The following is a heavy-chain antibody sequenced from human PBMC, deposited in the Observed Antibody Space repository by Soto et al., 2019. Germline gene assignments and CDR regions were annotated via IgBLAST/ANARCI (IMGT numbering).Heavy chain of an antibody. Sequence: PGGSLRLSCAASGFTFSSYGVHWVRQAPGKGLEWVAVISYDGSNKYYADSVKGRFTISRDNSKNTLYLQMNSLRAEDTAVYYCAKDRRKVVVAAPFDYWGQGTLVTVSS. CDR1: GFTFSSYG. J-gene: IGHJ4*02. V-gene: IGHV3-30*18. CDR2: ISYDGSNK. D-gene: IGHD2-15*01. CDR3: AKDRRKVVVAAPFDY.